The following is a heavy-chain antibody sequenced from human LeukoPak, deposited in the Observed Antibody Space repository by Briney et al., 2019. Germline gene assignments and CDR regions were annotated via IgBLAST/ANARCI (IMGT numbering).Heavy chain of an antibody. J-gene: IGHJ4*02. D-gene: IGHD5-12*01. CDR2: INPNSGGT. CDR1: GSTFTGYY. Sequence: ASVKVSCKASGSTFTGYYMHWVRQAPGQGLEWMGRINPNSGGTNYAQKFQGRVTMTRDTSISTAYMELSRLRSDDTAVYYCARSMDSGYLFDYWGQGTLVTVSS. V-gene: IGHV1-2*06. CDR3: ARSMDSGYLFDY.